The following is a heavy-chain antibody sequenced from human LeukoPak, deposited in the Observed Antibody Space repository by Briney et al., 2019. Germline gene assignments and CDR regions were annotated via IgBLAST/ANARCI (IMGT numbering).Heavy chain of an antibody. V-gene: IGHV4-34*01. CDR1: GGFFSGYY. D-gene: IGHD6-19*01. CDR2: INHSGST. CDR3: ARGHRWLPPDY. J-gene: IGHJ4*02. Sequence: SETLSLTCAVYGGFFSGYYWSWIRQPPGKGLEWIGEINHSGSTNYNPSLKSRVTISVDTSKNQFSLKLSSVTAADTAVYYCARGHRWLPPDYWGQGTLVTVSS.